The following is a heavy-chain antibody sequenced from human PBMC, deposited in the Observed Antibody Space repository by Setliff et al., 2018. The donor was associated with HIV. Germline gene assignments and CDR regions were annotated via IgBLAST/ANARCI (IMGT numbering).Heavy chain of an antibody. D-gene: IGHD7-27*01. J-gene: IGHJ6*02. V-gene: IGHV4-4*07. CDR1: GGSITGHY. CDR2: IYTSGST. CDR3: ARDLGSGLYYYGMDV. Sequence: SETLSLTCTVSGGSITGHYWSWIRQPAGKGLEWIGRIYTSGSTNYNPSLKSRVTISVDTSKNQFSLKLSSVTAADTAVYYCARDLGSGLYYYGMDVWGQGTTVTVSS.